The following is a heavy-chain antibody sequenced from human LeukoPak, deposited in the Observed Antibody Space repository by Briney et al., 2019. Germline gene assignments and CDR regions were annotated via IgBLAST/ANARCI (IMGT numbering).Heavy chain of an antibody. J-gene: IGHJ4*02. V-gene: IGHV1-18*01. CDR1: GYTFTSYG. CDR2: ISAYNGNT. CDR3: ARASPAPKYYYDSSGYPRIGDY. D-gene: IGHD3-22*01. Sequence: ASVKVSCKASGYTFTSYGISWVRQAPGQGLEWMGWISAYNGNTNYAQKLQGRVTMTTDTSTSTAYMELRSLRSDDTAVYYCARASPAPKYYYDSSGYPRIGDYWGRGTLVTVSS.